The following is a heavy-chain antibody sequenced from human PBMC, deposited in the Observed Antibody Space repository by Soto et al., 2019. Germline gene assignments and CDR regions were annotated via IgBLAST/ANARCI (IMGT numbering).Heavy chain of an antibody. J-gene: IGHJ4*02. CDR1: GYTFTGYY. CDR2: ISAYNGNT. Sequence: GPSVKVSCKASGYTFTGYYMHWVRQAPGQGLEWMGWISAYNGNTNYAQKLQGRVTMTTDTSTSTAYMELRSLRSDDTAVYYCARDFGGDYDPFDYWGQGTLVTVSS. V-gene: IGHV1-18*04. D-gene: IGHD2-21*02. CDR3: ARDFGGDYDPFDY.